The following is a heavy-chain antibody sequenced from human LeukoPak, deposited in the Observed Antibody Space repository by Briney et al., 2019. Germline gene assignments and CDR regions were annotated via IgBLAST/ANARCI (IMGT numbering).Heavy chain of an antibody. V-gene: IGHV4-34*01. CDR2: INHSGST. D-gene: IGHD4-17*01. CDR1: GGSFSGYY. Sequence: SETLSLTCAVYGGSFSGYYWSWIRQPPGKGLEWIGEINHSGSTNYNPSLKSRVTISVDTSKNQFSLKLSSVTAADTAVYYCARGSTVLDYWGQGTLVTVSS. J-gene: IGHJ4*02. CDR3: ARGSTVLDY.